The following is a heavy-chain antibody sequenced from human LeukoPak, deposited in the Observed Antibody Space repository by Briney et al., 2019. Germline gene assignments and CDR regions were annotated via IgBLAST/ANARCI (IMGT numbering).Heavy chain of an antibody. CDR3: ARVGFGVRGAFDI. V-gene: IGHV3-13*01. CDR2: IGTVGDT. Sequence: GGSLRLSCAASGFTFSSYDMHWVRQATGKGLEWVSAIGTVGDTYYPGSVKGRFTISRENAKNSLYLQMNSLRAGDTAVYYCARVGFGVRGAFDIWGQGTMVTVSS. CDR1: GFTFSSYD. J-gene: IGHJ3*02. D-gene: IGHD3-10*01.